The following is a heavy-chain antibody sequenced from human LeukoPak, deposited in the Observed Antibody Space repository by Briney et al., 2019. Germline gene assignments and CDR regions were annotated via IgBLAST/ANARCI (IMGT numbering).Heavy chain of an antibody. CDR3: ARDFQQKLVLQS. J-gene: IGHJ5*02. D-gene: IGHD6-13*01. CDR2: IYSGGST. V-gene: IGHV3-53*05. CDR1: GFTVSSNY. Sequence: GGPLRLSCAASGFTVSSNYMSWVRQAPGKGLEWVSVIYSGGSTYYADSVKGRFTISRDNSKNTLHLQMNNLRTEDTAVYYCARDFQQKLVLQSWGQGTLVTVSS.